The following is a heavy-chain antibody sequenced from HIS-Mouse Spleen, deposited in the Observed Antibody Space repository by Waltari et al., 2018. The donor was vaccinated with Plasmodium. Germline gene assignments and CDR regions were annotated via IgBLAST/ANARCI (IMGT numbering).Heavy chain of an antibody. Sequence: QVQLQESGPGLVKPSETLSLTCTVSGGSISSYYWSWIRPPAGKGLAWIGRIYTSGSTNYNPSLKSRVTMSVDTSKNQFSLKLSSVTAADTAVYYCARARGEQPDAFDIWGQGTMVTVSS. D-gene: IGHD6-13*01. J-gene: IGHJ3*02. CDR1: GGSISSYY. CDR3: ARARGEQPDAFDI. CDR2: IYTSGST. V-gene: IGHV4-4*07.